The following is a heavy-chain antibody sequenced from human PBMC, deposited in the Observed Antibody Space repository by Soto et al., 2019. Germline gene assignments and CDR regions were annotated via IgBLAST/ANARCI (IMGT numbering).Heavy chain of an antibody. D-gene: IGHD6-19*01. CDR3: ARDLAGTRTPFVGIDY. CDR1: GFTFSSYG. J-gene: IGHJ4*02. V-gene: IGHV3-33*01. CDR2: IWYDGSNK. Sequence: GGSLRLSCAASGFTFSSYGVHWVRQAPGKGLEWVAVIWYDGSNKYYADSVKGRFTISRDNSKNTLYLQMNSLRAEDTAVYYCARDLAGTRTPFVGIDYWGQGTLVTVSS.